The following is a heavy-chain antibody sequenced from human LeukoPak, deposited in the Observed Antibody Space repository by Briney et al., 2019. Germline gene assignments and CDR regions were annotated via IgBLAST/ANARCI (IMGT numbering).Heavy chain of an antibody. D-gene: IGHD6-6*01. V-gene: IGHV4-59*08. Sequence: SETLSLTCTVSGGSISNYYWSWFRQPPGKGLEWIGYIYYSGSTNYNPSLKSRVAISVDTSKDQFSLKLRSVTAADTAVYYCARQSIAARTFDYWGQGTLVTVSS. CDR3: ARQSIAARTFDY. J-gene: IGHJ4*02. CDR2: IYYSGST. CDR1: GGSISNYY.